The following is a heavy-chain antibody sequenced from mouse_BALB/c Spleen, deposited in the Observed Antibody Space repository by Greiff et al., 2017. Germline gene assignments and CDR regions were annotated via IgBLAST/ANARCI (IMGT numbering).Heavy chain of an antibody. CDR2: ISSGSSTI. CDR1: GFTFSSFG. CDR3: ARGGRYYAMDY. Sequence: DVMLVESGGGLVQPGGSRKLSCAASGFTFSSFGMHWVRQAPEKGLEWVAYISSGSSTIYYADTVKGRFTISRDNPKNTLFLQMTSLRSEDTAMYYCARGGRYYAMDYWGQGTSVTVSS. V-gene: IGHV5-17*02. J-gene: IGHJ4*01.